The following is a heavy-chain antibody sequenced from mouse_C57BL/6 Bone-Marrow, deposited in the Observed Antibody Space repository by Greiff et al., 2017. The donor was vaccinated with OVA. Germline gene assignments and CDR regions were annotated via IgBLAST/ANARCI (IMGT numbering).Heavy chain of an antibody. CDR2: IHPNSGST. V-gene: IGHV1-64*01. CDR3: ARWLLLRWYFDV. CDR1: VYTFTSYW. J-gene: IGHJ1*03. Sequence: QVQLQQPGAELVKPGASVKLSCKASVYTFTSYWMHWVKQRPGQGLEWIGMIHPNSGSTNYNEKFKSKATLTVDKSSSTAYMQLSSLTSEDSAVYYCARWLLLRWYFDVWGTGTTVTVSS. D-gene: IGHD1-1*01.